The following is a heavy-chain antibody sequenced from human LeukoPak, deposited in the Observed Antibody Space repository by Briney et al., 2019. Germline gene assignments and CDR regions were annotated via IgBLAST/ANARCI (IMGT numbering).Heavy chain of an antibody. V-gene: IGHV4-38-2*02. CDR3: ARDQAVTHAGRNAFDI. Sequence: SETLSLTCTVSGYSISSGYFWGWIRQPPGKGLEWIGSFYHSGSTYYNPSLKSRVTISVDTSKNQFSLKLSSVTAADTAVYFCARDQAVTHAGRNAFDIWGQGTMVIVSS. J-gene: IGHJ3*02. D-gene: IGHD4-11*01. CDR1: GYSISSGYF. CDR2: FYHSGST.